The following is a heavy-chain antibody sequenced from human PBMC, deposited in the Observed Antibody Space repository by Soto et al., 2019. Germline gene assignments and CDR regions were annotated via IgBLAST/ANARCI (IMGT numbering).Heavy chain of an antibody. Sequence: QVQLQESGPGLVKPSETLSLTCTVSNDSISTYYWTWIRQPPGKGLEWIGFIYYSGSTNYNPSLQGRVTISVDTSKNQFSRKMNSVTAADTAVYYCARPGRDWGALHYWGQGTLVTVSS. CDR2: IYYSGST. CDR3: ARPGRDWGALHY. V-gene: IGHV4-59*08. J-gene: IGHJ4*02. CDR1: NDSISTYY. D-gene: IGHD7-27*01.